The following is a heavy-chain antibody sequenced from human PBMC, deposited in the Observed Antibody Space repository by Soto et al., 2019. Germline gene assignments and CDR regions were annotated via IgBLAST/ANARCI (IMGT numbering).Heavy chain of an antibody. Sequence: SETLSLTCTVSGGSISSGDYYWSWIRQPPGKGLEWIGYIYYSGSTYYNPSLKSRVTISVDTSKNQFSLKLSSVTAADTAVYYCASAYYDSSGYYSPPCFDYWGQGTLVTVSS. CDR3: ASAYYDSSGYYSPPCFDY. CDR1: GGSISSGDYY. V-gene: IGHV4-30-4*01. CDR2: IYYSGST. D-gene: IGHD3-22*01. J-gene: IGHJ4*02.